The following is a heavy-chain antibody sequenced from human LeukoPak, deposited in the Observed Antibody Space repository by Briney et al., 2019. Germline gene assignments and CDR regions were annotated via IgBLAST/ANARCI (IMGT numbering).Heavy chain of an antibody. CDR2: ISGSGGST. Sequence: GGSLRLSCAAYGITFSSYAMSWVRQAPGKGLEWVSAISGSGGSTYYADSVKGRFTISRDNSKNTLYLQMNSLRAEDTAVYYCANYNWNYGMDVWGKGTTVTVSS. CDR1: GITFSSYA. J-gene: IGHJ6*04. D-gene: IGHD1-20*01. CDR3: ANYNWNYGMDV. V-gene: IGHV3-23*01.